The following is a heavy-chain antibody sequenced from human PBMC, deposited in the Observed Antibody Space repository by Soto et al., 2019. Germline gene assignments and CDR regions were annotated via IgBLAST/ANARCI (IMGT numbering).Heavy chain of an antibody. CDR1: GASINNNY. V-gene: IGHV4-59*01. CDR2: IYYSGSP. CDR3: ARRAPSYDTSSYGDGMDV. D-gene: IGHD3-22*01. J-gene: IGHJ6*02. Sequence: SETLSLTCTVSGASINNNYWNWIRQPPGKGLEWIGYIYYSGSPNYNPSLKSRVTISVDTSKNQFSLNLRSVTAAGTAVYYCARRAPSYDTSSYGDGMDVWGQGTTVTVSS.